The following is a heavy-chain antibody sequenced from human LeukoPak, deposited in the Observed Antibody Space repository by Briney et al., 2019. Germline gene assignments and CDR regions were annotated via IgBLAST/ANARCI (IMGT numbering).Heavy chain of an antibody. V-gene: IGHV3-15*01. CDR2: IKSKTYDGTI. CDR1: GFTFSHAW. J-gene: IGHJ4*02. Sequence: PGGSLRLSCAASGFTFSHAWMTWVRQAPGKGLEWVGRIKSKTYDGTIDYAAPVKGRFTISRDDSKNTLCLQMNSLKTEDTAVYYCTTGEYWGQGTLVTVSS. CDR3: TTGEY.